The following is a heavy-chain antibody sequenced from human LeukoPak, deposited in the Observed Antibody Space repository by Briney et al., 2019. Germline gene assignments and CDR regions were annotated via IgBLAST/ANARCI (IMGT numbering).Heavy chain of an antibody. J-gene: IGHJ6*04. D-gene: IGHD3-16*01. Sequence: ASVKVSCKASGYNFSNYGISWVRQAPGQGLEWMGWISAYNDNIEYAQKLQGRATMTTDTSTSTAYMELRSLTSDDTAVYYCARNLGMDVWGKGTTVTVSS. CDR3: ARNLGMDV. CDR1: GYNFSNYG. V-gene: IGHV1-18*01. CDR2: ISAYNDNI.